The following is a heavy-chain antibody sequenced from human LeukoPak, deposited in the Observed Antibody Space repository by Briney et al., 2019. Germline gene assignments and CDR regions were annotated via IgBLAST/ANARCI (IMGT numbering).Heavy chain of an antibody. CDR3: ARGRRWAAAEIVY. CDR2: IYPSGST. V-gene: IGHV4-34*01. CDR1: GGSFSGYY. D-gene: IGHD6-13*01. J-gene: IGHJ4*02. Sequence: KASETLSLTCAVYGGSFSGYYWGWIRQPPGKGLEWIGSIYPSGSTYYYPSLKSRVTISVDTSKNQFSLKLISVTAADTAVYYCARGRRWAAAEIVYWGQGTLVTVSS.